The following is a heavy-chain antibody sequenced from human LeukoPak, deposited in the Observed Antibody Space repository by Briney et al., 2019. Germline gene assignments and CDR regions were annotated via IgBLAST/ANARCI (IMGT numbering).Heavy chain of an antibody. J-gene: IGHJ3*02. CDR2: INHSGST. D-gene: IGHD3-16*02. CDR1: GGSFSGYY. CDR3: ARCLPYDYVWGSYRYTALEAFDI. V-gene: IGHV4-34*01. Sequence: SETLSLTCAVYGGSFSGYYWSWIRQPPGKGLEWIGEINHSGSTNYNPSLKSRVTISVDTSKNQFSLKLSSVTAADTAVYYCARCLPYDYVWGSYRYTALEAFDIWGQGTMVTVSS.